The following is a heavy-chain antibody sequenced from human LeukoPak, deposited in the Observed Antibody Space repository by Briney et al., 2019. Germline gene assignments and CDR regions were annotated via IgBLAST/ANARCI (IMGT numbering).Heavy chain of an antibody. CDR3: ARADLKRAYDY. CDR1: GFTFSSYW. J-gene: IGHJ4*02. V-gene: IGHV3-7*01. Sequence: GGSLRLSCAASGFTFSSYWMSWVRQAPGKGLEGVANIKQDGSEKYYVDSVKGRFTISRDNAKNSLYLQMNSLRAEDTAVYYCARADLKRAYDYWGQGTLVTVSS. CDR2: IKQDGSEK.